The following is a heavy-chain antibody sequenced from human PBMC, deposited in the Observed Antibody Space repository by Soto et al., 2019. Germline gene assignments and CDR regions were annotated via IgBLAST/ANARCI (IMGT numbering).Heavy chain of an antibody. CDR3: ARGVSAMEPYYFDY. V-gene: IGHV1-69*01. CDR1: GGTFSSYA. CDR2: IIPIFGTA. Sequence: QVQLVQSGAEVKKPGSSVKVSCKASGGTFSSYAISWVRQAPGQGLEWMGGIIPIFGTANYAQKFQGRVTITADESTSTVYMELSSLRSEDTAVYYCARGVSAMEPYYFDYWGQGTLVTVSS. J-gene: IGHJ4*02. D-gene: IGHD5-18*01.